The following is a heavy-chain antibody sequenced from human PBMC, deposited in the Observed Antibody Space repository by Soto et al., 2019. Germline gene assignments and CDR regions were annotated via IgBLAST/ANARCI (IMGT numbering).Heavy chain of an antibody. V-gene: IGHV3-11*01. CDR1: GFTFSDCY. Sequence: QVQLVESGGGLVKTSGSLRIACAASGFTFSDCYMSWVRQAPGKGLECVSYISSSGNTIYYADSVKGRFTISRDNAKNSVYLQMNSLRAEDTALYFCAKMSSENYYDPVFSWGQGTLVTVSS. CDR2: ISSSGNTI. CDR3: AKMSSENYYDPVFS. D-gene: IGHD3-22*01. J-gene: IGHJ4*02.